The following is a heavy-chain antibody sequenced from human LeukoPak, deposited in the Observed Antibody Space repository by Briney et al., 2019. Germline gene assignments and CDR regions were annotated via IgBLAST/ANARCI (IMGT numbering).Heavy chain of an antibody. V-gene: IGHV1-2*02. CDR1: GYTFTGCH. CDR3: AREVGWTPKKLYYFDY. D-gene: IGHD1-26*01. J-gene: IGHJ4*02. Sequence: ASVKVSCKASGYTFTGCHMHWVRQAPGQGLEWMGWINPNSGGTNYAQKFQGRVTMTRDTSISTVYMELSRLRSDDTAVYYCAREVGWTPKKLYYFDYWGQGTLVTVSS. CDR2: INPNSGGT.